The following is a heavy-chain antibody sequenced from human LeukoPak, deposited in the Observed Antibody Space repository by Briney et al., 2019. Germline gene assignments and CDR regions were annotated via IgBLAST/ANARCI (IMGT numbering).Heavy chain of an antibody. J-gene: IGHJ3*02. CDR3: ARVYYDSSGYSDAFDI. CDR1: GFTFSSYA. V-gene: IGHV3-23*01. Sequence: QPGGSLRLSCAASGFTFSSYAMSWVRQAPGKGLEWVSAISGSGGSTYYADSVKGRFTISRDNSKNTLYLQMNSLRAEDTAVYYCARVYYDSSGYSDAFDIWGQGTMVTVSS. CDR2: ISGSGGST. D-gene: IGHD3-22*01.